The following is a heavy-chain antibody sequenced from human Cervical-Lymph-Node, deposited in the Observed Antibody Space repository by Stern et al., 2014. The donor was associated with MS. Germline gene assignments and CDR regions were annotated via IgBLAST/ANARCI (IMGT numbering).Heavy chain of an antibody. Sequence: EVQLVESGGGLVKPGGSLRLSCAASGFIFSTYNMNWVRQAPGKGLEWVSSVSSSSGYIYYAGSVKGRFTISRDNAKNSLYLQMNSLRAEDTAVYYCARGGYCTSSSCYSDDWGQGTLVTVSS. CDR1: GFIFSTYN. V-gene: IGHV3-21*01. D-gene: IGHD2-2*01. CDR3: ARGGYCTSSSCYSDD. J-gene: IGHJ4*02. CDR2: VSSSSGYI.